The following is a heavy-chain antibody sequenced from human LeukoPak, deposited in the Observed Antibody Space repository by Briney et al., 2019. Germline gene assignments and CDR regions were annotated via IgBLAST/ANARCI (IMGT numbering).Heavy chain of an antibody. CDR1: GGSISRYY. CDR2: IYNSGST. D-gene: IGHD5-18*01. J-gene: IGHJ6*03. V-gene: IGHV4-4*07. Sequence: SSETLSLTCTVSGGSISRYYWSWIRQPAGKGLEWIGRIYNSGSTNYNPSLKSRVTMSVDTSKNQFSLRLSSVTAADTAVYYCARTTEGGYTYDYFYYYYMDVWGKGTTVTISS. CDR3: ARTTEGGYTYDYFYYYYMDV.